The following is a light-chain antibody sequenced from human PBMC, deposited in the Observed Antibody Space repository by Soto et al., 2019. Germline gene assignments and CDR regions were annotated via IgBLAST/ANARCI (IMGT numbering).Light chain of an antibody. CDR1: QSISTY. CDR3: QQGYSSPHT. V-gene: IGKV1-39*01. CDR2: AAS. Sequence: DIQMTQSPSSLSASVGDRVTITCRASQSISTYLNWYQQNPGKAPKLLIYAASSLPSEVPSRFSGRGSGTDFTLTISSLQPEDFATYYCQQGYSSPHTFGQGSKLEIK. J-gene: IGKJ2*01.